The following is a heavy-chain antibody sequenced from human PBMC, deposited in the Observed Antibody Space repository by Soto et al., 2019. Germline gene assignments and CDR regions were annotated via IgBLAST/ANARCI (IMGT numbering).Heavy chain of an antibody. CDR3: ARDSDFWSGYLGAYYYYGMDV. CDR2: INAINGIT. V-gene: IGHV1-69*04. Sequence: ASVKVSCKASGGTFSSYTISWVRQAPGQGLEWMGRINAINGITKYAQKFQGRVTITRDTSASTAYMELSSLRSEDTAVYYCARDSDFWSGYLGAYYYYGMDVWGQGTTVTVSS. J-gene: IGHJ6*02. CDR1: GGTFSSYT. D-gene: IGHD3-3*01.